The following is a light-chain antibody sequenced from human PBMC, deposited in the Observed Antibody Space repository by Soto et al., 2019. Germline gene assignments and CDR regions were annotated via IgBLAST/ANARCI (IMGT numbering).Light chain of an antibody. V-gene: IGKV3-20*01. CDR3: QQYGSSPPT. J-gene: IGKJ1*01. Sequence: ENVLTQSPGTLSLSPGERATLSCRASQSVSSSDLAWYQQKPGRAPRLLIYDTSTRATGIPDRFSGGGSGTDFTLTINRLEPEDFALYYCQQYGSSPPTFGQGTKVDIK. CDR1: QSVSSSD. CDR2: DTS.